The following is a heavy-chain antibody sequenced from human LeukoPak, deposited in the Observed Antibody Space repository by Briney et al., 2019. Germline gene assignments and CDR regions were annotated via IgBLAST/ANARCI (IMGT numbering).Heavy chain of an antibody. Sequence: SETLSLTCAVYGGSFSGYYWSWIRQPPGKGLEWIGEINHSGSTNYNPSLKSRVTISVGTSKNQFSLKLSSVTAADTAVYYCARGFEDTAMANYYYMDVWGKGTTVTVSS. J-gene: IGHJ6*03. D-gene: IGHD5-18*01. CDR3: ARGFEDTAMANYYYMDV. CDR1: GGSFSGYY. CDR2: INHSGST. V-gene: IGHV4-34*01.